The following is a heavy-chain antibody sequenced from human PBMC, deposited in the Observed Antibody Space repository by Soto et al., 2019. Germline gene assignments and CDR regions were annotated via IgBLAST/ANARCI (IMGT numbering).Heavy chain of an antibody. CDR1: GGSFSGYY. J-gene: IGHJ4*02. D-gene: IGHD5-12*01. CDR2: INHSGST. Sequence: SETLSLTCAVYGGSFSGYYWSWIRQPPGKGLEWIWEINHSGSTNYNPSLKSRVTISVYTSKNQFSLKLSSVTAADTAVYYCARGGRRDGYTNDYWGQGTLVTVSS. CDR3: ARGGRRDGYTNDY. V-gene: IGHV4-34*01.